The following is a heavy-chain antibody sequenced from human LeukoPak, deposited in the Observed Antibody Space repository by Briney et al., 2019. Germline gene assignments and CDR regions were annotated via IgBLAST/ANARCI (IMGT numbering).Heavy chain of an antibody. CDR3: AKDLYDFWSGSNY. CDR2: ISSSGSGDNT. Sequence: GGSLRLSCAASGVTLSSFAMSWARQAPGKGLEWVSGISSSGSGDNTYYADSVKGRFTISRDNSKNTLYLQMNSLRAEDTAVYYCAKDLYDFWSGSNYWGQGTLVTVSS. J-gene: IGHJ4*02. CDR1: GVTLSSFA. V-gene: IGHV3-23*01. D-gene: IGHD3-3*01.